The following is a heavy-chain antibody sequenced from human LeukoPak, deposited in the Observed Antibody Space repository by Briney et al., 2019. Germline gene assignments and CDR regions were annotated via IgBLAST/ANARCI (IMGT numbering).Heavy chain of an antibody. CDR1: GGTFSSYA. J-gene: IGHJ3*02. Sequence: ASVKVSCKASGGTFSSYAISWVRQAPGQGLEWMGWISAYNGNTNYAQKLQGRVTMTTDTSTSTAYMELRSLRSDDTAVYYCARDNLDAFDIWGQGTMVTVSS. CDR2: ISAYNGNT. D-gene: IGHD1-14*01. V-gene: IGHV1-18*01. CDR3: ARDNLDAFDI.